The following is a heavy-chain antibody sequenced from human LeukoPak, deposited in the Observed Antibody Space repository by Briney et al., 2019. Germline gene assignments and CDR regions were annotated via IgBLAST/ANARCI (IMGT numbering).Heavy chain of an antibody. V-gene: IGHV3-23*01. CDR1: GFTFSSYA. J-gene: IGHJ4*02. D-gene: IGHD1-26*01. CDR2: ISGSGGST. Sequence: GGSLRLSCAASGFTFSSYAMSWVRQAPGKGLEWGSAISGSGGSTYYADSVKGRFTISRDNSKNTLYLQMNSLRAEDTAVYYCAKDKVGATTLYFDYWGQGTLVTVSS. CDR3: AKDKVGATTLYFDY.